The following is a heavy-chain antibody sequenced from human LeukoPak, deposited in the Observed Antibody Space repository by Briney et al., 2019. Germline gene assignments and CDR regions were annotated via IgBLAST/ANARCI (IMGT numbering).Heavy chain of an antibody. D-gene: IGHD3-3*01. J-gene: IGHJ4*02. V-gene: IGHV1-69*01. CDR3: ARHLYHDDFWSGYIDY. CDR1: GGTLSNYI. CDR2: IIPVFGTA. Sequence: SVKVSCKTSGGTLSNYILSWVRQAPGQGLEWMGGIIPVFGTANYAQKFQDRVTITADESTNTVYMELSNLRSEDTAVYYCARHLYHDDFWSGYIDYWGQGSLLTISS.